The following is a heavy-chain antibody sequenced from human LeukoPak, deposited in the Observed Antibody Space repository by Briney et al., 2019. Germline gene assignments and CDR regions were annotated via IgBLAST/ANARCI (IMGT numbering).Heavy chain of an antibody. CDR2: INHSGST. V-gene: IGHV4-34*01. Sequence: LSCAASGFTFSSYSMNWIRQPPGKGLEWIGEINHSGSTNYNPSLKSRVTISVDTSKNQFSLKLSSVTAADTAVYYCARGRPELDYWGQGTLVTVSS. CDR1: GFTFSSYS. CDR3: ARGRPELDY. J-gene: IGHJ4*02.